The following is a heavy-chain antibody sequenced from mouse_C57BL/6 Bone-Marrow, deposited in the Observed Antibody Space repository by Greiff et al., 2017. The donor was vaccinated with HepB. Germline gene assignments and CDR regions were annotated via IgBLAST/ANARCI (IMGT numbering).Heavy chain of an antibody. CDR2: ISNGGGST. Sequence: DVMLVESGGGLVQPGGSLKLSCAASGFTFSDYYMYWVRQTPEKRLEWVAYISNGGGSTYYPDTVKGRFTISRDNAKNTLYLQMSRLKSEDTAMYYCARRDYSWFAYWGQGTLVTVSA. V-gene: IGHV5-12*01. CDR3: ARRDYSWFAY. J-gene: IGHJ3*01. D-gene: IGHD2-13*01. CDR1: GFTFSDYY.